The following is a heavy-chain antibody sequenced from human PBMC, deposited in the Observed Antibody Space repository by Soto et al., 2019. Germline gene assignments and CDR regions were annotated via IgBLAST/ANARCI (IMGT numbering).Heavy chain of an antibody. CDR3: ARGRYCLTGRCFPNWFDS. V-gene: IGHV4-30-4*01. J-gene: IGHJ5*01. CDR1: GDSISNLDYF. CDR2: IYKSATT. D-gene: IGHD7-27*01. Sequence: SETLSLTCSVSGDSISNLDYFWAWIRQPPGQALEYIGYIYKSATTYYNPSFESRVAISVDTSKGQFSLNVTSVTAADTAVYFCARGRYCLTGRCFPNWFDSWGQGALVTVSS.